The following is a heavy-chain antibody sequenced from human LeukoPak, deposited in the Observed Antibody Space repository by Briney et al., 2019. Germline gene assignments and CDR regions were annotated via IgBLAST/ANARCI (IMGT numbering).Heavy chain of an antibody. CDR3: ARDSSVGATSFDY. D-gene: IGHD1-26*01. CDR2: ISSSGSTI. Sequence: GSLRLSCAASGFTFSSYEMNWVRQAPGKGLEWVSYISSSGSTIYYGDSVKGRFTISRDNAKNSLYLQMNSLRAEDTAVYYCARDSSVGATSFDYWGQGTLVTVSS. V-gene: IGHV3-48*03. J-gene: IGHJ4*02. CDR1: GFTFSSYE.